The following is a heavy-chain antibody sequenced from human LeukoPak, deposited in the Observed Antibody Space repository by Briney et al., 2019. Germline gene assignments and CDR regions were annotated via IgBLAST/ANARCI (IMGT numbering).Heavy chain of an antibody. D-gene: IGHD5-12*01. Sequence: SETLSLTCTVSGYSISSGYYWGWIRQPPGKGLEWIGSIYHSGSTYYNPSLKSRVTISLDTSKNQFSLKLSSVTAADTAVYYCARGYGGYELLDYWGQGTLVTVSS. V-gene: IGHV4-38-2*02. CDR1: GYSISSGYY. CDR3: ARGYGGYELLDY. J-gene: IGHJ4*02. CDR2: IYHSGST.